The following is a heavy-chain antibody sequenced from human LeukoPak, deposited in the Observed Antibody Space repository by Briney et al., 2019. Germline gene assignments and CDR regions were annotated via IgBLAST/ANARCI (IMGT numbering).Heavy chain of an antibody. V-gene: IGHV1-2*02. CDR1: GYTFTGYY. CDR2: INPNSGGT. D-gene: IGHD6-6*01. CDR3: ARDRSPRSSTGNRLLYRFDP. Sequence: ASVKVSCKASGYTFTGYYMHWVRQAPGQGLEWMGWINPNSGGTNYAQKFQGRVTMTRDTSISTAYMELSRLRSDDTAVYYCARDRSPRSSTGNRLLYRFDPWGQGTLVTVSS. J-gene: IGHJ5*02.